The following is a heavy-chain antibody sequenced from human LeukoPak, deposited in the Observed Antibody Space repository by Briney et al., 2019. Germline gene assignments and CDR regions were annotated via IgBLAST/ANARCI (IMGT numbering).Heavy chain of an antibody. CDR3: ARDSVAGRSYYYYYGMDV. Sequence: PSETLSLTCTVSGGSISSYYWSWIRQPPGKGLEWIGYIYYSGSTNYNPSLKSRVTISVDTSKNQFSLKLSSVTAADTAVYYCARDSVAGRSYYYYYGMDVWGQGTTVTVSS. J-gene: IGHJ6*02. D-gene: IGHD6-19*01. V-gene: IGHV4-59*01. CDR2: IYYSGST. CDR1: GGSISSYY.